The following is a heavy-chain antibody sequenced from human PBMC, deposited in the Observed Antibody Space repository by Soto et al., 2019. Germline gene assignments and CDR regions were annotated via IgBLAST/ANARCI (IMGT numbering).Heavy chain of an antibody. J-gene: IGHJ4*02. CDR1: GDSINSSHW. V-gene: IGHV4-4*02. CDR3: ARVLQVNVDTAMVAGQPRRYYFDY. Sequence: SETLSLTCAVSGDSINSSHWWNWVRQPPEKGLEWIGQISHSGSSNYNPSFKSRVTISLETSKNQFSLRLTSLTAADTAVYYCARVLQVNVDTAMVAGQPRRYYFDYWGQGTLVTVSS. CDR2: ISHSGSS. D-gene: IGHD5-18*01.